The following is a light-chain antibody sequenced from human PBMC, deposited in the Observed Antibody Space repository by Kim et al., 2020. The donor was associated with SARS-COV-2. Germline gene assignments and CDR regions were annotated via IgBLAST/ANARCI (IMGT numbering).Light chain of an antibody. J-gene: IGLJ2*01. V-gene: IGLV3-19*01. Sequence: LEQTVRITCQGDSLRSYYASWYQQKPGQAPVLVIYGKNNRPSGIPDRFSGSSSGNTASLTITGAQAEDETDYYCNSRDSSGNHVVFGGGTQLTVL. CDR2: GKN. CDR3: NSRDSSGNHVV. CDR1: SLRSYY.